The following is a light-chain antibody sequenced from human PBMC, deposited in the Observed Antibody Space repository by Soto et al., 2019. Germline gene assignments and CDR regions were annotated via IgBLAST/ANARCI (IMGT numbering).Light chain of an antibody. V-gene: IGKV1-5*01. CDR3: QQDYSSLVT. CDR2: DAS. CDR1: QSINRW. Sequence: DIQMTQSPSTLFASVGDRVTITCRASQSINRWLTWYQQKPGKAPKLLIYDASTLESGVPSRFSGSGSGTEFALTISSLQPYDCATYDGQQDYSSLVTFGQGTKVEVK. J-gene: IGKJ1*01.